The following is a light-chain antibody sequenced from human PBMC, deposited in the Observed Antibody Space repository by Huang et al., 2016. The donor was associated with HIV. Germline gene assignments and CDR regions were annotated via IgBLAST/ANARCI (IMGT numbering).Light chain of an antibody. CDR3: QQYHRWPPYT. J-gene: IGKJ2*01. V-gene: IGKV3-15*01. Sequence: EIVMTQSPATLSVFPGERATLSCRASQSIITHLAWYQQRPGQAPRRLISSTSTRATGIPARFSGSGSGTEFTLTISSLQSEDSAVYYCQQYHRWPPYTFGQGTKLEIK. CDR1: QSIITH. CDR2: STS.